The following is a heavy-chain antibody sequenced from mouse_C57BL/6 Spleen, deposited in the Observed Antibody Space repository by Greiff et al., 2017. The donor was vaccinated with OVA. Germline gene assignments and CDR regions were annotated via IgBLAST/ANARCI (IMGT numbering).Heavy chain of an antibody. CDR2: IDPENGDT. CDR1: GFNIKDDY. J-gene: IGHJ2*01. CDR3: TTLLLRFSPVDY. Sequence: DVHLVESGAELVRPGASVKLSCTASGFNIKDDYMHWVKQRPEQGLEWIGWIDPENGDTEYASKFQGKATITADTSSNTAYLQLSSLTSEDTAVYYCTTLLLRFSPVDYWGQGTTLTVSS. D-gene: IGHD1-1*01. V-gene: IGHV14-4*01.